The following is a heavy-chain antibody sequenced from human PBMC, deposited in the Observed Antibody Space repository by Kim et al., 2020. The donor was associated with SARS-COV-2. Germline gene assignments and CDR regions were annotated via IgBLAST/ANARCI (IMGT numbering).Heavy chain of an antibody. J-gene: IGHJ4*02. D-gene: IGHD1-1*01. CDR1: GYMFNAYY. Sequence: ASVKVSCKASGYMFNAYYVNWVRQAPGQGLEWMGLVSSYNGDTTYAQNFQARVSMTSDASTRTVYMELRNLRSDDTAVYYCARGDTYNNNWYFENWGQGT. CDR3: ARGDTYNNNWYFEN. CDR2: VSSYNGDT. V-gene: IGHV1-18*01.